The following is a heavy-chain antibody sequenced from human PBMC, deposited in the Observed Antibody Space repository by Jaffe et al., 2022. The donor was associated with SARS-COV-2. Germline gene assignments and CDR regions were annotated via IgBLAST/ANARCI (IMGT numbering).Heavy chain of an antibody. D-gene: IGHD6-6*01. J-gene: IGHJ6*02. Sequence: EVQLLESGGGLVQPGGSLRLSCAASGFTFSSYAMSWVRQAPGKGLEWVSAISGSGGSTYYADSVKGRFTISRDNSKNTLYLQMNSLRAEDTAVYYCAKTKYSNPEGGYYYGMDVWGQGTTVTVSS. CDR2: ISGSGGST. V-gene: IGHV3-23*01. CDR3: AKTKYSNPEGGYYYGMDV. CDR1: GFTFSSYA.